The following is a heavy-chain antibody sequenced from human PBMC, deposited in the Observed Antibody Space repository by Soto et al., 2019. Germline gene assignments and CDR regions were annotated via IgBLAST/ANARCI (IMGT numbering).Heavy chain of an antibody. D-gene: IGHD1-26*01. CDR3: ARGFSVGATAFDY. CDR2: INHSGST. V-gene: IGHV4-34*01. J-gene: IGHJ4*02. Sequence: SETLSLTCAVYGGSFSGYYWSWIRQPPGKGLEWIGEINHSGSTNYNPSLKSRVTISVDTSKNQFSLKLSSVTAADTAVYYFARGFSVGATAFDYWHQGTLVTVSS. CDR1: GGSFSGYY.